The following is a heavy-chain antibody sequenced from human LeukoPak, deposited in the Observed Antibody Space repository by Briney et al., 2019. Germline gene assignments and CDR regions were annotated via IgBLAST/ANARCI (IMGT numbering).Heavy chain of an antibody. J-gene: IGHJ3*02. D-gene: IGHD3-22*01. Sequence: GASVKVSCKASGYTFTGYYMHSVRQAPGQGVEWMGWINPNSGGTNYAQKFQGRVNMTRDTSISTAYMELSRLRSDDTAVYYCAAYYYDSSGLASDAFDIWRQGTMVTVSS. V-gene: IGHV1-2*02. CDR3: AAYYYDSSGLASDAFDI. CDR2: INPNSGGT. CDR1: GYTFTGYY.